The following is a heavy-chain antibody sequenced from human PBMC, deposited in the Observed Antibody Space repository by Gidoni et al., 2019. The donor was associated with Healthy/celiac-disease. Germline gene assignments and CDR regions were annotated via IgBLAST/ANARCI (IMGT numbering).Heavy chain of an antibody. CDR2: ISAYNGNT. Sequence: QVQLVQSGAAVKKPGASVKVSCKASGSTFTSYGISWVRQAPGQGLEWMGWISAYNGNTNYAQKLQGRVTMTTDTSTSTAYMELRSLRSDDTAVYYCASLYDSSGYYSYAFDIWGQGTMVTVSS. J-gene: IGHJ3*02. CDR3: ASLYDSSGYYSYAFDI. D-gene: IGHD3-22*01. V-gene: IGHV1-18*01. CDR1: GSTFTSYG.